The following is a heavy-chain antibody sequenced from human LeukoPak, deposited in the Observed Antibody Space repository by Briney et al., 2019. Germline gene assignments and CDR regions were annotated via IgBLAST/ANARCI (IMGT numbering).Heavy chain of an antibody. CDR2: ISSSSSYI. D-gene: IGHD4-17*01. CDR1: GFTFSSYS. J-gene: IGHJ4*02. CDR3: ARAGRTTVTLPTLIDY. V-gene: IGHV3-21*01. Sequence: GGSLRLSCAASGFTFSSYSMNWVRQAPGKGLEWVSSISSSSSYIYYADSVKGRFTISRDNAKNSLYLQMNSLRAEDTAVYYCARAGRTTVTLPTLIDYWGQGTLVTVSS.